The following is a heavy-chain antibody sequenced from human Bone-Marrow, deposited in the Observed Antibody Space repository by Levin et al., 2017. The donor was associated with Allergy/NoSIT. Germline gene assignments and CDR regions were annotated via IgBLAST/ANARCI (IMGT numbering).Heavy chain of an antibody. D-gene: IGHD6-19*01. CDR1: GFTFRSYA. V-gene: IGHV3-23*01. CDR2: ISASGDII. Sequence: GESLKISCEASGFTFRSYAFSWVRQAPGKGLEWVSSISASGDIINYSDSVKGRVTISRDNSKNTVDLQMDRLRVEDTAVYHCVKEYDDSSGYYGDYWGQGTLLIVFS. CDR3: VKEYDDSSGYYGDY. J-gene: IGHJ4*02.